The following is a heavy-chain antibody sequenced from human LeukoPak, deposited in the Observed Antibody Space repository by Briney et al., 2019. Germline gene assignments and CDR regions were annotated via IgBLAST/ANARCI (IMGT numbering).Heavy chain of an antibody. CDR1: GGSISSDNYY. V-gene: IGHV4-61*02. Sequence: SETLSLTCTVSGGSISSDNYYWSWIRQPAGKGLEWIGRIYTSGNTNYNPSLKSRVTISVDTSKNQFSLKLSSVTVADTAVYYCARGFSTVNFDFWGQGTLVTVSS. D-gene: IGHD4-11*01. CDR3: ARGFSTVNFDF. J-gene: IGHJ4*02. CDR2: IYTSGNT.